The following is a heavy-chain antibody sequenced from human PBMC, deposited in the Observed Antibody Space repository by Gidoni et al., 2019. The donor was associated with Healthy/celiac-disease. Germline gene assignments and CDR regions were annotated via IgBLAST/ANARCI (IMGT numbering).Heavy chain of an antibody. CDR2: IYYSGST. D-gene: IGHD3-3*01. CDR1: GGSISSGGYY. J-gene: IGHJ5*02. Sequence: QVQLQESGPGLVKPSQTLSLTCTVSGGSISSGGYYWSWIRQHPGKGLEWIGYIYYSGSTYYNPSLKSRVTISVDTSKNQFSLKLSSVTAADTAVYYCARDSITIFGVAHNWFDPWGQGTLVTVSS. CDR3: ARDSITIFGVAHNWFDP. V-gene: IGHV4-31*03.